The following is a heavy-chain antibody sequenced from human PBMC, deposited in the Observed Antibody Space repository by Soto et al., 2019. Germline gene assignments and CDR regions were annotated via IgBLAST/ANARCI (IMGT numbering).Heavy chain of an antibody. CDR1: GYTFTGYY. V-gene: IGHV1-2*04. J-gene: IGHJ6*02. CDR2: INPNSGGT. CDR3: ARDASPAAMLYGMDV. D-gene: IGHD2-2*01. Sequence: ASVKVSCKASGYTFTGYYMHWVRQAPGQGLEWMGWINPNSGGTNYAQKFQGWVTMTRDTSISTAYMELSRLRSDDTAVYYCARDASPAAMLYGMDVWGQGTTVTSP.